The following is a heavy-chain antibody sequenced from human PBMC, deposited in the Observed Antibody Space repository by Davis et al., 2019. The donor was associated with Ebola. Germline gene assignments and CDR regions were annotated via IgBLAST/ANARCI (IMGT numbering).Heavy chain of an antibody. D-gene: IGHD6-13*01. J-gene: IGHJ5*02. V-gene: IGHV4-38-2*01. CDR1: GFTFSNAW. CDR2: IYYSGIT. CDR3: ARHSSGSRGWFDP. Sequence: GSLRLSCAASGFTFSNAWMSWVRQAPGKGLEWIGSIYYSGITYYNPSLKSRVTISVDTSKNQFSLKLSSVTAADTAVYYCARHSSGSRGWFDPWGQGTLVTVSS.